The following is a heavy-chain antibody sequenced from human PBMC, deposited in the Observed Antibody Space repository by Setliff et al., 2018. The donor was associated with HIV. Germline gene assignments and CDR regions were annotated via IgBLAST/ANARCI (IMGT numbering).Heavy chain of an antibody. V-gene: IGHV4-34*12. J-gene: IGHJ4*02. D-gene: IGHD3-22*01. Sequence: SETLSLTCAVYGGSFSDNYWSWIRQSPGKGLEWIGYMFSSGSAQYNSSLQSRVSMSADTSKNQFSLRLTSVTVADTAVYFCVRVFYDATDYYAPLFDYWGQGTLVTVSS. CDR3: VRVFYDATDYYAPLFDY. CDR1: GGSFSDNY. CDR2: MFSSGSA.